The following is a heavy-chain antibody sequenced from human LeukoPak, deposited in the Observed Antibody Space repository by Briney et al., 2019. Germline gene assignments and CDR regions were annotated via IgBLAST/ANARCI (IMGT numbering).Heavy chain of an antibody. J-gene: IGHJ4*02. CDR2: ISAYNGNT. V-gene: IGHV1-18*01. Sequence: GASVKVSCKASGYTFTSYGISWVRQAPGQGLEWMGWISAYNGNTNYAQKLQGRVTMTTDTSTSTAYMELRSLRSDDTAVYYCARDWAHPWNYYDSSGYSPSFDYWGQGTLVTVSS. CDR1: GYTFTSYG. D-gene: IGHD3-22*01. CDR3: ARDWAHPWNYYDSSGYSPSFDY.